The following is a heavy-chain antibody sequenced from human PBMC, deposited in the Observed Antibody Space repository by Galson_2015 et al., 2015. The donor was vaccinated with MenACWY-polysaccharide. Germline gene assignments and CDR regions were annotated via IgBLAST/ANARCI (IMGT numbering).Heavy chain of an antibody. CDR3: ARGGCSSTSCYPDTYFDY. CDR1: AFTFSSYW. Sequence: SLRLSCAASAFTFSSYWMSWVRQAPGKGLEWVANIKEDGSDKYYVDSVKGRFTISRDNAKNTLYLQMGSLRAEDMAVYYCARGGCSSTSCYPDTYFDYWGQGTLVTVSS. J-gene: IGHJ4*02. D-gene: IGHD2-2*01. V-gene: IGHV3-7*01. CDR2: IKEDGSDK.